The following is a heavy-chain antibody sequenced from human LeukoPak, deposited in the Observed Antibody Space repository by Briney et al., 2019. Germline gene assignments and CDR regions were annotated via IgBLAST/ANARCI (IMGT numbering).Heavy chain of an antibody. D-gene: IGHD3-16*01. Sequence: GASVKVSCKASGYTFTSYGISWVRQAPGQGLEWMGWISAYNGNTNYAQKLQGRVTMTTDTSTSTAYMELRSLRSDDTAVYYCASDESVLWSRPPLYYYYMDVWGKGTTVTVSS. CDR3: ASDESVLWSRPPLYYYYMDV. J-gene: IGHJ6*03. CDR1: GYTFTSYG. V-gene: IGHV1-18*01. CDR2: ISAYNGNT.